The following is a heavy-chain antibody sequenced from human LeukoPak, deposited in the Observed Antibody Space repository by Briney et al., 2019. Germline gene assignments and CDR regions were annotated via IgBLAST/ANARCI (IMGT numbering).Heavy chain of an antibody. CDR2: INPSGGST. Sequence: ASVKVSCKASGYTFTSYYMHWVRQAPGQGLEWMGIINPSGGSTSYAQKFQGRVTMTRDTSTSTVYMELSSLRSGDTAVYYCVRSIYYYYMDVWAEGTTVTVSS. CDR3: VRSIYYYYMDV. J-gene: IGHJ6*03. CDR1: GYTFTSYY. V-gene: IGHV1-46*01.